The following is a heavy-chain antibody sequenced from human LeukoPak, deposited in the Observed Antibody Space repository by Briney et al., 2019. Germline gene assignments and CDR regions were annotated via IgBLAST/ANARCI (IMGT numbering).Heavy chain of an antibody. CDR1: GFDFKNAW. D-gene: IGHD3-22*01. J-gene: IGHJ4*02. Sequence: GGSLRLSCAASGFDFKNAWMNWVRQAPGKGLEWVGRINKISDGATTGYNGPVKGRFTISRDDSKNTVYLQMNSLRAEDTAVYYCVTELPRHYDSSGDYWGQGTLVTVSS. CDR3: VTELPRHYDSSGDY. V-gene: IGHV3-15*07. CDR2: INKISDGATT.